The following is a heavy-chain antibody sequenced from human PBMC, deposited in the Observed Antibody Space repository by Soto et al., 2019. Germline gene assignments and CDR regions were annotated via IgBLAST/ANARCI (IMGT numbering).Heavy chain of an antibody. Sequence: EVQLVESGGGLVQPGGSLRLSCAASGFTFSSYSMNWVRQAPGKGLEWVSYISSSSSTIYYADSVKGRFTISRDNAKNSLYLQMNSLRVEDTAVYYCASPLETMTVSAFDIWGQGTMVTVSS. J-gene: IGHJ3*02. D-gene: IGHD4-17*01. CDR1: GFTFSSYS. CDR3: ASPLETMTVSAFDI. V-gene: IGHV3-48*01. CDR2: ISSSSSTI.